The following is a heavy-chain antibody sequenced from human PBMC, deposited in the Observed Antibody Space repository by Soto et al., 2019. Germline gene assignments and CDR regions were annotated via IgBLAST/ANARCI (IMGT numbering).Heavy chain of an antibody. J-gene: IGHJ6*02. CDR1: GYSFTSYW. D-gene: IGHD3-10*02. CDR3: VMFKALEYYYYVIAV. V-gene: IGHV5-10-1*01. CDR2: IDPSDSYT. Sequence: ESRKISWKGSGYSFTSYWISWVRQMPGKGLEWMGRIDPSDSYTKYSPSFQGHVTISADKSISTAYLQWSSLKASDTAMYYCVMFKALEYYYYVIAVWAQRTTVTVSS.